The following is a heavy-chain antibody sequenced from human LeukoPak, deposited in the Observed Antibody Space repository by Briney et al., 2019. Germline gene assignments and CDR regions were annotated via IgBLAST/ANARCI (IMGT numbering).Heavy chain of an antibody. V-gene: IGHV3-64*01. CDR1: GFTFSSYA. CDR3: ARDLFTMVRGVLGY. CDR2: ISSNGGST. J-gene: IGHJ4*02. D-gene: IGHD3-10*01. Sequence: GGSLRLSCAASGFTFSSYAMHWVRQAPGKGLEYVSAISSNGGSTYYANSVKGRFTISRDNSKNTLYLQMGSLRAEDMAVYYCARDLFTMVRGVLGYWGQGTLVTVSS.